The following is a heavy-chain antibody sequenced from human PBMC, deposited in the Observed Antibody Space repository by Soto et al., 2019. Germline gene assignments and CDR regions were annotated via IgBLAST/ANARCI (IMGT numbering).Heavy chain of an antibody. CDR3: AGVSWYDSSGWRPPGEDTFDI. D-gene: IGHD3-22*01. J-gene: IGHJ3*02. CDR2: INPNNGGT. V-gene: IGHV1-2*06. Sequence: QVQLVQSAAEVKKPGAAVNVSCKASGYTFTGYYMHWVRQTPGQGLEWMGRINPNNGGTNYAQKFQGRVTMTGDTSIRTDYMELTSLRSDDTAAYYCAGVSWYDSSGWRPPGEDTFDIWGQGTMVTVSS. CDR1: GYTFTGYY.